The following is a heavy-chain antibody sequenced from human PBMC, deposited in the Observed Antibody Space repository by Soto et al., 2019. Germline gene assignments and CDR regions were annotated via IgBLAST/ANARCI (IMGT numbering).Heavy chain of an antibody. V-gene: IGHV4-59*01. CDR2: VYHTGNT. CDR1: GVSITGYY. Sequence: QVPLQESGPGLVKPSETLSLTCSVSGVSITGYYWTWIRHPPGKGLEWIGYVYHTGNTYYNPSLKSRVTISLDTSKNQVSLRLRSVTAADTAVYYCAREQYNWKLWGQGTLVTVSS. J-gene: IGHJ4*02. CDR3: AREQYNWKL. D-gene: IGHD1-20*01.